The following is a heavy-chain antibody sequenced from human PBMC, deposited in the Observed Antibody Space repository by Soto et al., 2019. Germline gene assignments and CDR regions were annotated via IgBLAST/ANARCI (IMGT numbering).Heavy chain of an antibody. Sequence: VXSVKVSCTASGYTFSAYGIHWVRQAPGQRLEWMGWINTCNGHTKYSQKFQGRVTITRDTSARTAYMGLNSLRSEDTAVYYCESRGYDFWSGLDPWGQGTLVTVSS. CDR1: GYTFSAYG. CDR2: INTCNGHT. D-gene: IGHD3-3*01. V-gene: IGHV1-3*04. J-gene: IGHJ5*02. CDR3: ESRGYDFWSGLDP.